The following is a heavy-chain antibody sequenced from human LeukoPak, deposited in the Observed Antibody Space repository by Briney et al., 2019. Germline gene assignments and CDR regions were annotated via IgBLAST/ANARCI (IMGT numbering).Heavy chain of an antibody. J-gene: IGHJ5*02. CDR3: VRDGGTDWYDP. V-gene: IGHV3-7*01. Sequence: PGGSLRLSCAAYGFSVSDYWMTWVRQAPGKGLEWVANIKQDGSEKTYVDSVKGRFTISRDNAKNSLYLQMNSLRVEDTAMYYCVRDGGTDWYDPWGQGTLVTVFS. CDR1: GFSVSDYW. D-gene: IGHD3-16*01. CDR2: IKQDGSEK.